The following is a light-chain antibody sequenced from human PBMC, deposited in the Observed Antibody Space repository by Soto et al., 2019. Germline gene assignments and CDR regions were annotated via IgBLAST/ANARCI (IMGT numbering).Light chain of an antibody. V-gene: IGKV1-39*01. CDR3: QQSYSTPWT. CDR1: YSISSY. J-gene: IGKJ1*01. Sequence: IHMTQSPSSLSASXGDRVTLSFRVSYSISSYLTSYQQKPGXAPKLRXYASSSLQTGAPSSFSGSGSGTDFTLPISSLQPEDFATYYCQQSYSTPWTFGQGTKVDIK. CDR2: ASS.